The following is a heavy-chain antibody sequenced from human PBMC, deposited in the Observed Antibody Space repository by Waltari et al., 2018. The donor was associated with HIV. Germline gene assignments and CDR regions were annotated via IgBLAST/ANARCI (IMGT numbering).Heavy chain of an antibody. Sequence: EVQLVESGGGLVKPGGSLRLSCAASGFPCSSYSMNWAPQAPGKGLEWVSSISTSSRYIYYADSLKGRFTISRDNAKNSLYLQMNSLRAEDTAVYYCAREGFCSNGVCSHYYGMDVWGQGTTVTVSS. CDR1: GFPCSSYS. J-gene: IGHJ6*02. CDR3: AREGFCSNGVCSHYYGMDV. D-gene: IGHD2-8*01. CDR2: ISTSSRYI. V-gene: IGHV3-21*01.